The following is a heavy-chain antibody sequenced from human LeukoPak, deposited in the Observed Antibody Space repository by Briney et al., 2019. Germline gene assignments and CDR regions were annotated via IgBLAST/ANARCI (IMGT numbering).Heavy chain of an antibody. CDR3: ARAADFWSGHSSGIDY. V-gene: IGHV1-69*01. Sequence: SVKVSCKASVGTFSSYAISWVRQAPGQGLEWMGGIIPIFGTANYAQKFQGRVTITADESTSTAYMELSSLRSEDTAVYYCARAADFWSGHSSGIDYWGQGTLVTVSS. D-gene: IGHD3-3*01. J-gene: IGHJ4*02. CDR1: VGTFSSYA. CDR2: IIPIFGTA.